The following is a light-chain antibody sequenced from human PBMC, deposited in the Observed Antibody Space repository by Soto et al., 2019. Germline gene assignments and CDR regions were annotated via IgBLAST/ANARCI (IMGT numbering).Light chain of an antibody. J-gene: IGKJ4*01. CDR3: QQYSVWPLT. CDR1: QSVSRN. V-gene: IGKV3-15*01. CDR2: DAS. Sequence: EVVMTQSPATLSVSPGERATLSCRASQSVSRNVAWYQQKPGQAPRLLIYDASTRATGTPDRFSGTGSGTEFTLTISSLQSEDFAVYYCQQYSVWPLTFGGGTKVEIK.